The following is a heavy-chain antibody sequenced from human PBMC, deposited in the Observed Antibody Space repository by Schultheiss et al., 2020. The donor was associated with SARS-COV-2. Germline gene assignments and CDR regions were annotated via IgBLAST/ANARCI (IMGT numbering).Heavy chain of an antibody. CDR1: GFTFSSYE. D-gene: IGHD1-26*01. J-gene: IGHJ4*02. V-gene: IGHV3-48*03. CDR3: ARGHVLGNY. Sequence: GGSLRLSCAASGFTFSSYEMNWVRQAPGKGLEWISYISNNGRTIYYADSVKGRFTISRDNAKNSLYLQMNSLRAEDTAVYYCARGHVLGNYWGQGTLVTVSS. CDR2: ISNNGRTI.